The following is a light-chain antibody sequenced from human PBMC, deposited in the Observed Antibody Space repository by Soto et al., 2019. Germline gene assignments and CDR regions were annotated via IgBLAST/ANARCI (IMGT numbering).Light chain of an antibody. Sequence: EIVLTQSPGTLSLSPGERATLSCRASQSVTSNYVAWYQQKPGQAPRLLIYAASSRTTGIPDRFSGSGSGTDFTLTISRLEPEDFAVYYCQQYGSKPSITFGQGTRLEIK. J-gene: IGKJ5*01. CDR2: AAS. CDR3: QQYGSKPSIT. CDR1: QSVTSNY. V-gene: IGKV3-20*01.